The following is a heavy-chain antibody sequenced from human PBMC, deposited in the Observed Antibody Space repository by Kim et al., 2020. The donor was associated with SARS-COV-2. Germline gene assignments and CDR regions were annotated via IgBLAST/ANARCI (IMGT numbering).Heavy chain of an antibody. J-gene: IGHJ4*02. CDR3: SRDSSGPFLNY. D-gene: IGHD6-19*01. Sequence: GGSLRLSCIGSGFTFGEYAVSWVRQAPGKGLEWVGFIRSKTYGATTEYAASVKGRFTVSRDDSKSIAYLQMNSLKIEDTAVYYCSRDSSGPFLNYWGQGTLVTVSS. CDR2: IRSKTYGATT. V-gene: IGHV3-49*04. CDR1: GFTFGEYA.